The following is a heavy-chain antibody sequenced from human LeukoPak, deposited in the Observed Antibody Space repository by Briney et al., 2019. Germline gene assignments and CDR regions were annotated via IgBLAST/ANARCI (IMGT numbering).Heavy chain of an antibody. CDR3: VRGTGSYYDSGNSNFDY. CDR1: GFPFSSYS. Sequence: GGSLRLSCAASGFPFSSYSMHWVRQAPGKGLEWVSTISSSSNYLNHAGSVKGRFTVSRENAKNSLYLEMNSLRVDDTAVYHCVRGTGSYYDSGNSNFDYWGQGALVAVSS. J-gene: IGHJ4*02. CDR2: ISSSSNYL. V-gene: IGHV3-21*06. D-gene: IGHD3-10*01.